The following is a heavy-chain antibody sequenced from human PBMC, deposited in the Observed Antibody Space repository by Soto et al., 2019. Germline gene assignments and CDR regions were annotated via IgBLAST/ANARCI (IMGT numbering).Heavy chain of an antibody. D-gene: IGHD6-13*01. CDR2: ISYDENKK. V-gene: IGHV3-30*18. Sequence: QVQLVESGGGVVQPGSSLRLSCAASGFTFSSYAMHWVRQAPGKGLEWVAVISYDENKKSYGDSVKGRFTISRDNSKNPLYLQMNSLRAEDKAVYYCAKRGSSWYHVDYWGQGTLVTVSS. CDR3: AKRGSSWYHVDY. J-gene: IGHJ4*02. CDR1: GFTFSSYA.